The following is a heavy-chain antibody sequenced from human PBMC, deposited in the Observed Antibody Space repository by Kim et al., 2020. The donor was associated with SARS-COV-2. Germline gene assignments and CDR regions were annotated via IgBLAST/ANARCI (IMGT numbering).Heavy chain of an antibody. Sequence: GESLKISCKGSGYSFTSYWISWVRQMPGKGLEWMGRIDPSDSYTNYSPSFQGHVTISADKSISTAYLQWSSLKASDTAMYYCARHSAVAGHPSYYYYGMDVWGQGTTVTVSS. J-gene: IGHJ6*02. V-gene: IGHV5-10-1*01. D-gene: IGHD6-19*01. CDR2: IDPSDSYT. CDR3: ARHSAVAGHPSYYYYGMDV. CDR1: GYSFTSYW.